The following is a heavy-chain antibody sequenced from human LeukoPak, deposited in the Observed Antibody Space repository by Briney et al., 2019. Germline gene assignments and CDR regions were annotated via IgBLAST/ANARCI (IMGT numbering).Heavy chain of an antibody. CDR1: GGSISSGDYF. D-gene: IGHD3-22*01. CDR2: ISNSGRT. J-gene: IGHJ4*02. CDR3: ARVEGDNNSGSSGYPGPFDS. V-gene: IGHV4-31*03. Sequence: SQTLSLTCTVSGGSISSGDYFWSWIRQHPGKGLEWIAYISNSGRTCYKPSLKSRVDISLDTSQNQVSLKLRFLTAADTAVYYCARVEGDNNSGSSGYPGPFDSWGQGTLVTVPS.